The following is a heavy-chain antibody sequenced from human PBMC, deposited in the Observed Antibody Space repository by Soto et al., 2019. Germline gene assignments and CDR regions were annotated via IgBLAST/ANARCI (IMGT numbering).Heavy chain of an antibody. CDR1: GYTFTSYD. CDR3: ARGDSSSSFDYYYYGMDV. Sequence: QVPLVQSGAEVKKPGASVKVSCKASGYTFTSYDINWVRQATGQGLEWMGWMNPNSGNTGYAQKFQGRVTMTRNTSISTAYMELSSLRSEDTAVYYCARGDSSSSFDYYYYGMDVWGQGTTVTVSS. V-gene: IGHV1-8*01. CDR2: MNPNSGNT. J-gene: IGHJ6*02. D-gene: IGHD6-6*01.